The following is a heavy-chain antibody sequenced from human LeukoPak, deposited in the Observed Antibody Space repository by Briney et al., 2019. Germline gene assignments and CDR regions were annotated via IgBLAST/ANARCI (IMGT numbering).Heavy chain of an antibody. CDR1: GYIFTSFG. CDR2: ISAYNGDR. V-gene: IGHV1-18*01. D-gene: IGHD3-10*01. CDR3: ARDLATMVPNQGIFFDY. J-gene: IGHJ4*02. Sequence: ASVKVSCKGSGYIFTSFGISWVRQAPGQGLEWMGWISAYNGDRNYAQKFQGRVTMTTDTSTNTAHLELRSLRSDDTAVFYCARDLATMVPNQGIFFDYWGQGTLVTVSS.